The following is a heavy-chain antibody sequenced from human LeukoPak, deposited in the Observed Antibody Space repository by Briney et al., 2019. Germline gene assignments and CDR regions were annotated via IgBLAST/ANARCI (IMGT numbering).Heavy chain of an antibody. CDR3: ARQRSSYYFDS. J-gene: IGHJ4*02. D-gene: IGHD6-19*01. V-gene: IGHV3-11*01. CDR2: ISPSGITT. Sequence: GGSLRLSCAVSGFTFSDHYVSWIRRAPGKGLDWLSYISPSGITTKYADSVKGRFTVSRDNAKNSVFLQLNNLRVEDTAVYFCARQRSSYYFDSWGQGTLVTVSS. CDR1: GFTFSDHY.